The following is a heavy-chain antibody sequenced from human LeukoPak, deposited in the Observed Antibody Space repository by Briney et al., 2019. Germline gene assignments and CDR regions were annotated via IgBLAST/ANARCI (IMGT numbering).Heavy chain of an antibody. CDR1: GFTFSSYG. V-gene: IGHV3-30*02. Sequence: GGSLRLSCAASGFTFSSYGMHWVRQAPGKGLEWVAFIRYDGSNKYYADSVKGRFTISRDNSKNTLYLQMNSLRAEDTAVYYCAKPIWIRLWSILDYWGQGTLVTVSS. CDR2: IRYDGSNK. CDR3: AKPIWIRLWSILDY. D-gene: IGHD5-18*01. J-gene: IGHJ4*02.